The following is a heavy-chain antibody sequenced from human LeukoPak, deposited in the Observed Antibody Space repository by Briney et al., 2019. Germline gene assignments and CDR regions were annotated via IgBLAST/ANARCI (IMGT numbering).Heavy chain of an antibody. CDR1: GYTFTSYY. CDR2: INPSGGST. CDR3: ARDGGGGYDLGLFDY. J-gene: IGHJ4*02. V-gene: IGHV1-46*01. Sequence: ASVKVSCKASGYTFTSYYMHWVRPAPGQGLEWMGIINPSGGSTSYEQKFQGRVTMTRDTSTSTVYMELSSLRSEDTAVYYCARDGGGGYDLGLFDYWGQGTLVTVSS. D-gene: IGHD5-12*01.